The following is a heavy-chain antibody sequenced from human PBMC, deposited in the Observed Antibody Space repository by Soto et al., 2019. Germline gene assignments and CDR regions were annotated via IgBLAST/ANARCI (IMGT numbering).Heavy chain of an antibody. CDR2: SYHSRSS. CDR1: VGSTNSAGHS. D-gene: IGHD3-22*01. CDR3: ARARYYDWCFDH. Sequence: PSETLSLTCTLSVGSTNSAGHSWVWVRQSPVNGLEWVGDSYHSRSSYYNPSLQARVPISLDRSKAQFYLTLSSVTAADTAVYFCARARYYDWCFDHWCLGTPVTVS. V-gene: IGHV4-30-2*06. J-gene: IGHJ4*02.